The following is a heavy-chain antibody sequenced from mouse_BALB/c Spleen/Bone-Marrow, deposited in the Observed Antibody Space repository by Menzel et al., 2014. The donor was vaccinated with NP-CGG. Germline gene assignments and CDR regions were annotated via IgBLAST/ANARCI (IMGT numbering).Heavy chain of an antibody. J-gene: IGHJ2*01. Sequence: QVQLKQSGAELVKPGASVKLSCKASGYTFTSYYMDWVKQRPGQGLEWIGGINPNNGNTNFSETFKSKATLTVDKSSSTAYMQLSSLTSEDSAVYYCTRRDYWGQGTTLTVSS. CDR3: TRRDY. CDR2: INPNNGNT. CDR1: GYTFTSYY. V-gene: IGHV1S81*02.